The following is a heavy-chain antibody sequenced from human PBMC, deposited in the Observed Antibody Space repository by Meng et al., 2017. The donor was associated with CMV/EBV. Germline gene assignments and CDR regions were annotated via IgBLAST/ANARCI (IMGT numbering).Heavy chain of an antibody. CDR1: GFTSGDFD. D-gene: IGHD3-3*01. V-gene: IGHV3-49*04. CDR3: TRRNTDFWSGYYSSYYYYGMDV. CDR2: IRSKAYGGTT. J-gene: IGHJ6*02. Sequence: GGSLRPSCTASGFTSGDFDMSWVRQDPGKGLEWVGFIRSKAYGGTTEYVASVKGRFTISRDDSKSIAYLKMNSQKTEDTAVYYCTRRNTDFWSGYYSSYYYYGMDVWGQGTTVTVSS.